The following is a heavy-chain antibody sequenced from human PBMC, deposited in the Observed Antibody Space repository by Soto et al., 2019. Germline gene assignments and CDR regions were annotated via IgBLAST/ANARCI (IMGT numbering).Heavy chain of an antibody. CDR2: INHSGST. CDR3: ARGPSLGYNWNGLGY. J-gene: IGHJ4*02. CDR1: GGSFSGYY. V-gene: IGHV4-34*01. D-gene: IGHD1-1*01. Sequence: SETLSLTCAVYGGSFSGYYWSWIRQPPGKGPEWIGEINHSGSTNYNPSLKSRVTISVDTSKNQFSLKLSSVTAADTAVYYCARGPSLGYNWNGLGYWGQGTLVTVSS.